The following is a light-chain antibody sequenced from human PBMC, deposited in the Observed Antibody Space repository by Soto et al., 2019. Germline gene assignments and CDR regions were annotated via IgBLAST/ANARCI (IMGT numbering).Light chain of an antibody. CDR1: QSVSSS. CDR2: DAS. V-gene: IGKV3-15*01. Sequence: EIVMTQSPATLSVSPVDRATLSCRASQSVSSSLAWYQQIPGQAPRLLIYDASTRATGIPARVGGSGSGTEFTLTLSSLQSEDFAVYYCQQYNNWPPLTFGGGTKVELK. J-gene: IGKJ4*01. CDR3: QQYNNWPPLT.